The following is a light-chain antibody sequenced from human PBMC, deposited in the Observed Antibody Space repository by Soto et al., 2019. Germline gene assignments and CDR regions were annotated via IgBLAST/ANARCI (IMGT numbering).Light chain of an antibody. J-gene: IGKJ1*01. Sequence: DIQMTQSPSTLSGSVGDRVTITCRASDNIVHWVAWYQQKPGKAPKLLIYKAANLADEVPSRFAGSGSGTDFTLTITRLQPDHFATYYCQHYNSFSRTFGQGTKVDIK. CDR3: QHYNSFSRT. CDR2: KAA. CDR1: DNIVHW. V-gene: IGKV1-5*03.